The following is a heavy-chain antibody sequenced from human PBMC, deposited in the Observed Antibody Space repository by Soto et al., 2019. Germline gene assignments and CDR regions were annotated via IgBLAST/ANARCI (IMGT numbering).Heavy chain of an antibody. CDR2: IYYSGST. Sequence: ASEPLCLTSTVSGGSIRSHGCSWIRQPPGEGLEWIAYIYYSGSTNYNPSLKSRVTISVDTSKNQFSLRLTSVTAADTAVYYCARGDYYEYFQDWGQGTLVTVSS. J-gene: IGHJ1*01. V-gene: IGHV4-59*11. D-gene: IGHD3-22*01. CDR3: ARGDYYEYFQD. CDR1: GGSIRSHG.